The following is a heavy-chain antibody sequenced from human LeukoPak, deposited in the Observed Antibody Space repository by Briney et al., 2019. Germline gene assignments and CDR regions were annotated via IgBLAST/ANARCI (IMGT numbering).Heavy chain of an antibody. CDR1: GYTFTSYD. CDR2: MNPNSGNT. J-gene: IGHJ4*02. Sequence: ASVKVSCKASGYTFTSYDINWVRQATGQGLEWMGWMNPNSGNTGYAQKFQGRVTMTRDTSISTAYMELSRLRSDDTAVYYCWAATAISFDYWGQGTLVTVSS. CDR3: WAATAISFDY. V-gene: IGHV1-8*01. D-gene: IGHD2-2*02.